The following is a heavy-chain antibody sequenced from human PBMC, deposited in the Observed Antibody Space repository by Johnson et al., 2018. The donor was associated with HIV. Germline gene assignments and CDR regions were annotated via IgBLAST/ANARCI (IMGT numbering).Heavy chain of an antibody. CDR3: ARVGLTGAQTGDAFDI. J-gene: IGHJ3*02. CDR1: GFTFDDYA. V-gene: IGHV3-9*01. CDR2: ISWNSGST. D-gene: IGHD7-27*01. Sequence: VQLVESGGGLVQPGRSLRLSCAASGFTFDDYAMHWVRQAPGKGLEWVSGISWNSGSTYYADSVKGRFTISRDNSKNTLYLQMNSLRAEDTAVYYCARVGLTGAQTGDAFDIWGQGTMVTVSS.